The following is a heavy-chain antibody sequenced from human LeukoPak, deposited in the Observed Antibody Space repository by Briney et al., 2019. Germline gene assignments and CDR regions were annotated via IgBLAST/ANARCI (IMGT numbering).Heavy chain of an antibody. J-gene: IGHJ4*02. CDR1: GYTFTGYY. V-gene: IGHV1-2*02. CDR3: ARDPYYYDSSGYNDY. Sequence: GASVKVSCKASGYTFTGYYMHWVRQAPGQGLEWMGWINPNSGGTNYAQKFQGRVTMTRDTSINTAYMELSRLRSDDTAVYYCARDPYYYDSSGYNDYWGQGTLVTVSS. CDR2: INPNSGGT. D-gene: IGHD3-22*01.